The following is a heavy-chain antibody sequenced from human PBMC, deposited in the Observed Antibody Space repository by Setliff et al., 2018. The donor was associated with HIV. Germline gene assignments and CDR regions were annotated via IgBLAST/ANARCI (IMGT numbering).Heavy chain of an antibody. CDR3: ALDPGYRRDY. V-gene: IGHV4-34*01. CDR1: NGSFSGYY. D-gene: IGHD5-12*01. Sequence: SETLSLTCAVYNGSFSGYYWSWIRQPPGKGLEWIGEINHSGSTNYNPSLESRVTMSVDTSKNQFSLNLSSVTAADTAVYYCALDPGYRRDYWGQGTLVTVS. J-gene: IGHJ4*02. CDR2: INHSGST.